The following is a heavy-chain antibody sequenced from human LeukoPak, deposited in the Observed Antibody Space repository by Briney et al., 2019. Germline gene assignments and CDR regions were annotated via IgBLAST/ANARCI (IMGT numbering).Heavy chain of an antibody. D-gene: IGHD2-15*01. CDR2: ISGSSSTI. Sequence: GGSLRLSCVVPGSTFSSYGMNWVRQAPAKGLEWISYISGSSSTIHYADSVEGRFTVSRDDAKNSLYLQMNSLRDEDTAVYYCARALVYFADWGQGTLVSVSS. CDR3: ARALVYFAD. J-gene: IGHJ4*02. CDR1: GSTFSSYG. V-gene: IGHV3-48*02.